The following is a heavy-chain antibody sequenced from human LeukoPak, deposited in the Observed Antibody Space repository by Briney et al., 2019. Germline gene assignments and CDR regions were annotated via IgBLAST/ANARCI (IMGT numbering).Heavy chain of an antibody. D-gene: IGHD4-17*01. J-gene: IGHJ2*01. CDR3: ARQDYGYWYFDL. V-gene: IGHV4-59*08. CDR2: VYYSGST. CDR1: ISTYY. Sequence: SETLSLTCTVSISTYYWSWIRQPPGKGLEWIGYVYYSGSTNYNPSLKSRVTISVDTSKNQFSLKLSSVTAADTAVYYCARQDYGYWYFDLWGRGTLVTVSS.